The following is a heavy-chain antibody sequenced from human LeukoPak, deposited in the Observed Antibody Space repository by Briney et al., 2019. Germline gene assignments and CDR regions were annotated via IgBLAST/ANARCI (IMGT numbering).Heavy chain of an antibody. D-gene: IGHD2-15*01. CDR3: ARGGSDIVVVVAAFDY. V-gene: IGHV4-34*01. CDR2: INHSGST. J-gene: IGHJ4*02. Sequence: SETLSLTCAVYGGSFSGYYWSWIRQPPGKGLEWIGEINHSGSTNYNPSLKSRVTISVDTSKNQFSLKLSSVTAADTAVYYCARGGSDIVVVVAAFDYWGQGTLVTVSS. CDR1: GGSFSGYY.